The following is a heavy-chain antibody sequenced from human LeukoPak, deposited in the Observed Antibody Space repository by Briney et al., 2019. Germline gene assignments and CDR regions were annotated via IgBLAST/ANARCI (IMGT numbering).Heavy chain of an antibody. CDR2: IYPGDSDT. V-gene: IGHV5-51*01. CDR3: ARRQGYSYGLDYYYMDV. Sequence: GESLKISCKGSGYSFTSYWIGWVRQMPGKGLEWMGIIYPGDSDTRYSPSFQGQVTISADKSISTAYLQWSSLKASDTAMYYCARRQGYSYGLDYYYMDVLGKGTTVTVSS. D-gene: IGHD5-18*01. CDR1: GYSFTSYW. J-gene: IGHJ6*03.